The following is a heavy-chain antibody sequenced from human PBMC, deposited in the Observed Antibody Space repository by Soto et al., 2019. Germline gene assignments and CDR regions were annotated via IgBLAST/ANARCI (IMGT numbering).Heavy chain of an antibody. J-gene: IGHJ4*02. Sequence: QVHLVQSGAEVKKPGASVKVSCKGSGYAFTTYGITWVRQAPGQGLEWMGWISAHNGNTNYAQQLQGRVTVTRNTSTRTAYMELRSLRSEDTAVYYCARGRYGDYWGQEALVTVSS. CDR1: GYAFTTYG. CDR2: ISAHNGNT. V-gene: IGHV1-18*01. D-gene: IGHD4-17*01. CDR3: ARGRYGDY.